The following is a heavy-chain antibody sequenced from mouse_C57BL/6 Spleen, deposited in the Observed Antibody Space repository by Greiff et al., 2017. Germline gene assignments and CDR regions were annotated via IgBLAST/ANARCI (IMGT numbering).Heavy chain of an antibody. J-gene: IGHJ1*03. CDR1: GFSLTSYG. CDR2: IWSGGST. D-gene: IGHD1-1*01. V-gene: IGHV2-5*01. CDR3: AGGSIPCWYFDV. Sequence: VQLQQSGPGLVQPSQSLSITCTVSGFSLTSYGVHWVRQSPGKGLEWLGVIWSGGSTDYNAAFMYRLSITKDNSKCQVFYKMNSLQADDAAIYYCAGGSIPCWYFDVWGTGTTVTVSS.